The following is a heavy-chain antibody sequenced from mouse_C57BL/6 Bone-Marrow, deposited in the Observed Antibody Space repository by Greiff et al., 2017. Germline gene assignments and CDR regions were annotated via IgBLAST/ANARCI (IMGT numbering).Heavy chain of an antibody. CDR2: IHPNSGST. CDR1: GYTFTSYW. CDR3: ARRWLLREYYFDY. Sequence: QVQLQQPGAELVMPGASVKLSCKASGYTFTSYWMHWVKQRPGQGLEWIGMIHPNSGSTNYNEKFKSKATLTVDKSSSTAYMQLSSLTSEDSAVYYCARRWLLREYYFDYWGQGTTLTVSS. J-gene: IGHJ2*01. D-gene: IGHD2-3*01. V-gene: IGHV1-64*01.